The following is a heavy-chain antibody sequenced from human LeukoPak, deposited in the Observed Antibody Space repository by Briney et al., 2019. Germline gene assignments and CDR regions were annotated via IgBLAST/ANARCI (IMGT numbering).Heavy chain of an antibody. CDR2: IFHSGST. Sequence: SETLSLTCTVSGGSISSYYWSWIRQPPGKGLEWIGYIFHSGSTNYNPSLESRVTISVDTSENHFSLKVRSVTAADTAVYYCARDLSGSYWTDWGQGTLVTVSS. J-gene: IGHJ4*02. CDR1: GGSISSYY. V-gene: IGHV4-59*01. CDR3: ARDLSGSYWTD. D-gene: IGHD3-10*01.